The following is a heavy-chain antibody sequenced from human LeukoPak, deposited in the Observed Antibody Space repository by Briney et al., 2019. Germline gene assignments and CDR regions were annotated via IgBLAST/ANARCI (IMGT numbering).Heavy chain of an antibody. CDR2: INPNSGGT. CDR3: ARAYCTNGVCYGFDY. Sequence: GASVKVSCKASGYTFTGYYMHWVRQAAGQGREWMGWINPNSGGTNYAQKFQGRVTMTRDTSISTAYMELSRLRSDDTAVYYCARAYCTNGVCYGFDYWGQGTLVTVSS. V-gene: IGHV1-2*02. J-gene: IGHJ4*02. CDR1: GYTFTGYY. D-gene: IGHD2-8*01.